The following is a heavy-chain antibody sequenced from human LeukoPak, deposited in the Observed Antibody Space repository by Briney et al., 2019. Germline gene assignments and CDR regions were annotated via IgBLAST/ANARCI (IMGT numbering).Heavy chain of an antibody. J-gene: IGHJ4*02. CDR3: AKDEGGAARGDY. CDR2: ISSSSSYI. CDR1: GFTFSSYS. D-gene: IGHD6-6*01. Sequence: PGGSLRLSCAASGFTFSSYSMNWVRQAPGKGLEWVSSISSSSSYIYYADSVKGRFTISRDNAKNSLYLQMNSLRAEDTAVYYCAKDEGGAARGDYWGQGTLVTVSS. V-gene: IGHV3-21*01.